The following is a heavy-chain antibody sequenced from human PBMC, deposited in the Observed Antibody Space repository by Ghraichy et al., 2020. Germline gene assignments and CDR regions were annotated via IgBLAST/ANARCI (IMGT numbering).Heavy chain of an antibody. CDR1: GFTFSNAL. Sequence: GGSLRLSCAATGFTFSNALMTWLRQAPGKGLEWVGRIKSKADGDTTDYAALVKGRFTISRDDSKNTLFLQMHGLRSEDTATYYCTRKDFWGQGISVTVSS. J-gene: IGHJ4*02. CDR3: TRKDF. V-gene: IGHV3-15*01. CDR2: IKSKADGDTT.